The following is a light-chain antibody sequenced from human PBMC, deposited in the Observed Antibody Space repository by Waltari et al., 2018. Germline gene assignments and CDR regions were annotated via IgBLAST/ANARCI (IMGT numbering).Light chain of an antibody. CDR2: YAS. Sequence: LTQSPSLLSASVGDRATLSCRASQSVSSYLAWYQQKPGQAPSLLLYYASNRATGIPASFSRSWSGTDFTLTISRLELEDFELYSCQQRSKWPITFGQGTRLEIK. J-gene: IGKJ5*01. CDR3: QQRSKWPIT. V-gene: IGKV3-11*01. CDR1: QSVSSY.